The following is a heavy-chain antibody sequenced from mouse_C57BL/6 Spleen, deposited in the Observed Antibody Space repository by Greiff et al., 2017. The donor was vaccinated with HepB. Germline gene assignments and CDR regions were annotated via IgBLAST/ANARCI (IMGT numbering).Heavy chain of an antibody. CDR2: INPSNGGT. CDR1: GYTFTSYW. D-gene: IGHD4-1*02. Sequence: VQRVESGTELVKPGASVKLSCKASGYTFTSYWMHWVKQRPGQGLEWIGNINPSNGGTNYNEKFKSKATLTVDKSSSTAYMQLSSLTSEDSAVYYCANWDRYAMDYWGQGTSVTVSS. J-gene: IGHJ4*01. CDR3: ANWDRYAMDY. V-gene: IGHV1-53*01.